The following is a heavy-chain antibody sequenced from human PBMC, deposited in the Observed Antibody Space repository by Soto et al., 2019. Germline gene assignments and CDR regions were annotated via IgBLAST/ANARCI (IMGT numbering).Heavy chain of an antibody. CDR2: IYPGDSDT. Sequence: GESLKISCKGSGYSFTSYWIGWVRQMPGKGLEWMGIIYPGDSDTRYSPSFQGQVTISADKSISTAYLQWSSLKASDTALYYCAKDIRLGDYYYYGMDVWGQGTTVTVSS. CDR3: AKDIRLGDYYYYGMDV. CDR1: GYSFTSYW. J-gene: IGHJ6*02. D-gene: IGHD5-12*01. V-gene: IGHV5-51*01.